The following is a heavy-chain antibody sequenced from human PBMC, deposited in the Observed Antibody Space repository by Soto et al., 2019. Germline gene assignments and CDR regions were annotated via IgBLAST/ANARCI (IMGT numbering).Heavy chain of an antibody. V-gene: IGHV1-46*01. D-gene: IGHD2-8*01. CDR3: ARSNIVLMVYASPYFDY. CDR1: GYTFTSYY. CDR2: INPSGGST. J-gene: IGHJ4*02. Sequence: QVQLVQSGAEVKKPAASVKVSCKASGYTFTSYYMHWVRQAPGQGLEWMGIINPSGGSTSYAQKFQVRVTMTRDTSTSTVYMELSSLRSEDTAVYYCARSNIVLMVYASPYFDYWGQGTQVTVSS.